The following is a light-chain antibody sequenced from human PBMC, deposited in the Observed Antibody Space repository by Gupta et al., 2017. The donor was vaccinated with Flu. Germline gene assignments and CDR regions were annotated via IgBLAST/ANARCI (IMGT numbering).Light chain of an antibody. J-gene: IGKJ5*01. V-gene: IGKV3-11*01. Sequence: SPATLSLSPGERATHSCRDSQSVSSYLGWQQQKPDQAPRLIIYDATNRARGIAARFSGSGGGTDFTLTSSGLEHEDCAVYYWQQRSNSLLFGQGTQLEIK. CDR1: QSVSSY. CDR2: DAT. CDR3: QQRSNSLL.